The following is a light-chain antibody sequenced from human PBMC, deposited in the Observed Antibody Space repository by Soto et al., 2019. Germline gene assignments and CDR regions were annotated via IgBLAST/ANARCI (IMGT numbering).Light chain of an antibody. J-gene: IGKJ1*01. Sequence: EIVVTQSPGTLSLSPGERATLSCRTSQSVTSNYLAWYQQKPGQAPRLLIYGASRRATGIPDRFSGSGSGTDITLTIASLEPDDFAVYYCQQYGSSPRTFGQGTKVEFK. CDR2: GAS. CDR3: QQYGSSPRT. CDR1: QSVTSNY. V-gene: IGKV3-20*01.